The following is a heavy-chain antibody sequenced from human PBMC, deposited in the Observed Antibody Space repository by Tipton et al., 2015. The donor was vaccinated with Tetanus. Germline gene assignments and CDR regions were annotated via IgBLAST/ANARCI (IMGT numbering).Heavy chain of an antibody. CDR2: INPSGGST. CDR3: AREVGPNCGGDCYSPFDY. CDR1: GYTFTSYY. D-gene: IGHD2-21*02. V-gene: IGHV1-46*01. J-gene: IGHJ4*02. Sequence: QLVQSGAEVKKPGASVKVSCKASGYTFTSYYMHWVRQAPGQGLEWMGIINPSGGSTSYAQKFQGRVTMTRDTSTSTVYMELSSLRSEDTAVYYCAREVGPNCGGDCYSPFDYWGQGTLVTVSS.